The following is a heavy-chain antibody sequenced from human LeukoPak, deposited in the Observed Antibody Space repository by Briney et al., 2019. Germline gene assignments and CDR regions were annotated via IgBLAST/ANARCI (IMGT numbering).Heavy chain of an antibody. D-gene: IGHD6-19*01. J-gene: IGHJ5*02. Sequence: SETLSLTCTVSGGSMNNYYWSWIRQPPEKGLECIGYIYYTGSTTYNPSLKSRVTISVDTSKNQFSLKLSSVAAADTAVYYCARLTTSSGWYYWFDPWGQGTLVTVSS. CDR3: ARLTTSSGWYYWFDP. V-gene: IGHV4-59*08. CDR1: GGSMNNYY. CDR2: IYYTGST.